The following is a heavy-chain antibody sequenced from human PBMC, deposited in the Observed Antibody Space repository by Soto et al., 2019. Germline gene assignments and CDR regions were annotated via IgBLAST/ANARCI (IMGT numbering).Heavy chain of an antibody. CDR3: ARNGLSITMVRGGYDFDI. CDR1: GGTFSSYT. V-gene: IGHV1-69*02. Sequence: SVKVSCKASGGTFSSYTISWVRQAPGQGLEWMGRIIPILGIANYAQKFQGRVTITADKSTSTAYVELSSLRSEDTAVYYCARNGLSITMVRGGYDFDIWGQGTMVTVSS. D-gene: IGHD3-10*01. J-gene: IGHJ3*02. CDR2: IIPILGIA.